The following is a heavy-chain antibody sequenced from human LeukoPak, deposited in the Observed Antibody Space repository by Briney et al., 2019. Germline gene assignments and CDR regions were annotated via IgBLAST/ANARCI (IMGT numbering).Heavy chain of an antibody. Sequence: GGSLRLSCEASGFTFSSYGMHWVRQAPGKGLEWMTVISHDGSNEYYVDSVKGRFTISRDNSKSTLYLQMNSLRVEDTAVYYCAKEGYYGSGSFPDSWGQGTLVTVSS. V-gene: IGHV3-30*18. J-gene: IGHJ4*02. CDR1: GFTFSSYG. CDR3: AKEGYYGSGSFPDS. D-gene: IGHD3-10*01. CDR2: ISHDGSNE.